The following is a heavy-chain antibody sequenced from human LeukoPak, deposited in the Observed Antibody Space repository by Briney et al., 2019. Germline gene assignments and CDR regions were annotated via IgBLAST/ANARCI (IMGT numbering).Heavy chain of an antibody. CDR1: GYTFTGHF. V-gene: IGHV1-2*02. CDR2: INPNSGGT. Sequence: GASVKVSCKASGYTFTGHFMHWVRQTPGQGLEWMGWINPNSGGTNYAQKFQGRVTMTRDTSISTAYMELSRLRSDDTAVYYCARDKNGVCSNWGQGTLVTVSS. CDR3: ARDKNGVCSN. J-gene: IGHJ4*02. D-gene: IGHD2-8*01.